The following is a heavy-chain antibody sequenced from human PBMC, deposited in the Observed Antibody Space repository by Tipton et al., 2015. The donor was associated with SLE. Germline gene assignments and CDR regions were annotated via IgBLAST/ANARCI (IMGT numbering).Heavy chain of an antibody. CDR1: EFTFSNGW. V-gene: IGHV3-23*01. Sequence: SLRLSCVASEFTFSNGWMSWVRQAPGKGLEWVSVINGNGGSIFYADSVKGRFTISRDNSKNTLYLQMNSLRAEDTAVYFCAKGRTYYYGAGSYYSFDSWGQGTLVTVSS. CDR2: INGNGGSI. J-gene: IGHJ4*02. CDR3: AKGRTYYYGAGSYYSFDS. D-gene: IGHD3-10*01.